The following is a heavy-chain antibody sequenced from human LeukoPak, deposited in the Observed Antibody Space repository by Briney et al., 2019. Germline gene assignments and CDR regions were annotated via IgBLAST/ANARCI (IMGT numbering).Heavy chain of an antibody. Sequence: GGSLRLSCAASGFTFSDYYMSWIRQAPGKGLEWDSYISSIGSTIYYADSVKGRFTISRDNPKNSLYLQMNSLRAEDTAVYYCARSRYDSSGYYGIIGNWGQGTLNTDSS. CDR1: GFTFSDYY. V-gene: IGHV3-11*04. CDR3: ARSRYDSSGYYGIIGN. J-gene: IGHJ4*02. CDR2: ISSIGSTI. D-gene: IGHD3-22*01.